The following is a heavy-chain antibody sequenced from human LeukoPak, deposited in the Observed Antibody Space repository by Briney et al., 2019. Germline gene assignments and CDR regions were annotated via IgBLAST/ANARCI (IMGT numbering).Heavy chain of an antibody. CDR3: AKWGDYDVLTGYYVSDY. J-gene: IGHJ4*02. CDR2: ITGGGSGI. V-gene: IGHV3-23*01. Sequence: SGGSLRLSCAGSGFTFSNYAMSWVRQAPGKGLEWVSAITGGGSGIYYADSMKSRFTISRDNSKNTLYLQINSLRAEDTAVYYCAKWGDYDVLTGYYVSDYWGQGTLVTVSS. CDR1: GFTFSNYA. D-gene: IGHD3-9*01.